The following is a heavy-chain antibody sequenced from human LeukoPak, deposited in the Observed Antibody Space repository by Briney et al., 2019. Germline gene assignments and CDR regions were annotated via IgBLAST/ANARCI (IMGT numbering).Heavy chain of an antibody. CDR2: IRYDGSNK. D-gene: IGHD2-2*01. CDR1: GFTFSSYW. CDR3: AKDFGYCSSTSCAYSYCMDV. Sequence: GGSLRLSCAASGFTFSSYWMSWVRQAPGKGLEWVAFIRYDGSNKYYADSVKGRFTISRDSSKNTLYLQMNSLRAEDTAVYYCAKDFGYCSSTSCAYSYCMDVWGKGTTVTVSS. J-gene: IGHJ6*03. V-gene: IGHV3-30*02.